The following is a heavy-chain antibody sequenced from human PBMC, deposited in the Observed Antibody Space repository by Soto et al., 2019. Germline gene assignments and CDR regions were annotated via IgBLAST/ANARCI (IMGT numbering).Heavy chain of an antibody. Sequence: EVQLLDSGGGLVQPGGSLRLSCAASGFTFSTYSMSWVRQAPGRGLEWVSSITSNGDNTYYPDSVKGRFTISRDNSKNTLYLQMNSLRVEDTAVYYCAKDRPNYFPSGGAYYKSGGDFWGQGTLVTVSS. J-gene: IGHJ4*02. V-gene: IGHV3-23*01. CDR1: GFTFSTYS. D-gene: IGHD3-10*01. CDR2: ITSNGDNT. CDR3: AKDRPNYFPSGGAYYKSGGDF.